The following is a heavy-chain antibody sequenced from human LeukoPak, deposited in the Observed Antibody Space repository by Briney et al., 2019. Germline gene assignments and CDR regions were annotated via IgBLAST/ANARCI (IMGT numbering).Heavy chain of an antibody. CDR3: ARDLAYCGGDCYSYYFDY. CDR2: INPNSGGT. J-gene: IGHJ4*02. CDR1: GYTFSDYY. D-gene: IGHD2-21*02. V-gene: IGHV1-2*02. Sequence: ASVKVSCKASGYTFSDYYIHWVRQAPGQGLEWMGWINPNSGGTNYAQKFQGRVTMTRDTSISTAYMELSRLRSDDTAVYYCARDLAYCGGDCYSYYFDYWGQGTLVTVSS.